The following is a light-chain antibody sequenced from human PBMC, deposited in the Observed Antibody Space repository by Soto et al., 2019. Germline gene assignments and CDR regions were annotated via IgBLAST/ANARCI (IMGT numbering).Light chain of an antibody. CDR2: GNS. Sequence: QPVLTQPPSVSGAPGQRVTISCTGSSSNIGAGYDVHWYQQLPETAPKLLIYGNSNRPSGVPDRFSGSKSGTSASLAITGLQAEDEADYYCQSYDSSLSEVFGGGTKLTVL. J-gene: IGLJ2*01. CDR1: SSNIGAGYD. V-gene: IGLV1-40*01. CDR3: QSYDSSLSEV.